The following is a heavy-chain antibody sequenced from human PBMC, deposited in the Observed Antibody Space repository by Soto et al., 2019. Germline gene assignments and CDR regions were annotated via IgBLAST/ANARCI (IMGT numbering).Heavy chain of an antibody. J-gene: IGHJ4*02. CDR3: TTQGSSLDY. V-gene: IGHV3-15*01. CDR2: IKSKSDGGTI. D-gene: IGHD6-6*01. Sequence: PGGSLRLSCAATGFTFNDAWMTWVRQAPGKGPEWVGRIKSKSDGGTIDYAAPVKGRFSISRDDSKSTLYLQMNSLKVEDTAVYYCTTQGSSLDYWGLGTLVTVSS. CDR1: GFTFNDAW.